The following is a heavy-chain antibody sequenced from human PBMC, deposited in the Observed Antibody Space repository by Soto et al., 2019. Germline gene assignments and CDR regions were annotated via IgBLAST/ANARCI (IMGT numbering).Heavy chain of an antibody. CDR3: AIIAVAGTTSDY. CDR1: GYTFTSYA. D-gene: IGHD6-19*01. J-gene: IGHJ4*02. V-gene: IGHV1-69*13. Sequence: ASVKVSCKASGYTFTSYAISWVRQAPGQGLEWMGGIIPIFGTANYAQKFQGRVTITADESTSTAYMELSSLRSEDTAVYYCAIIAVAGTTSDYWGQGTLVTVSS. CDR2: IIPIFGTA.